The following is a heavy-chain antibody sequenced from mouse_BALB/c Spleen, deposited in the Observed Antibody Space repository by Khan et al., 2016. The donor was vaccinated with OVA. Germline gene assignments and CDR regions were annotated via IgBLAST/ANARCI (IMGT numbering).Heavy chain of an antibody. CDR2: ISSCSHYT. D-gene: IGHD1-2*01. J-gene: IGHJ4*01. V-gene: IGHV5-6*01. CDR3: ERTSTTAKGEYYAMDY. CDR1: GFTFSSYG. Sequence: EVELVESGADLVKPGGSLKLSCTASGFTFSSYGMSWVRQTPDKRLEWVATISSCSHYTYFPDSLTGRFTISRDNAKNTLYLQMSSLKSEDTAMXYCERTSTTAKGEYYAMDYWGRGTSVTGSS.